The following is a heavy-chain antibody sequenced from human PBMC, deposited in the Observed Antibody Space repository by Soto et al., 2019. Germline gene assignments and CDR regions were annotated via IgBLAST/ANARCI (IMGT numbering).Heavy chain of an antibody. D-gene: IGHD6-19*01. J-gene: IGHJ4*02. CDR1: GGSLSSYY. CDR2: IYYSGSP. V-gene: IGHV4-59*01. CDR3: GRTSTRWYFFLVY. Sequence: PSETLSLPCTVSGGSLSSYYWGWIRQPPGKGLEWIGYIYYSGSPNYHPSLKSRVTISVDTSKNQFSLKLNSLTAAAPCVEYFGRTSTRWYFFLVYWGQGTLVTVS.